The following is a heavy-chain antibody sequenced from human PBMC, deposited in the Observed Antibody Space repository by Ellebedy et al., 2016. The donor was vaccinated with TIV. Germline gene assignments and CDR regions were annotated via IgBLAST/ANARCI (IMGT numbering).Heavy chain of an antibody. CDR1: AYTFSTYC. CDR2: IDPSDSYT. J-gene: IGHJ4*02. V-gene: IGHV5-10-1*01. D-gene: IGHD3-10*01. CDR3: ATHFYGSGSPFNY. Sequence: GGSLRLSCKGSAYTFSTYCISWVRQMPGKGLEWMGMIDPSDSYTEYSPSFQGHVTISADKSISTAYLQWSSLKASDTALYYCATHFYGSGSPFNYWGQGTLVSVSS.